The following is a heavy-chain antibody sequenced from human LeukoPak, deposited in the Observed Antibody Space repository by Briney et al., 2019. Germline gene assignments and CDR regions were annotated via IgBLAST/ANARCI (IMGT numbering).Heavy chain of an antibody. CDR3: ARVLTWNWFDP. J-gene: IGHJ5*02. CDR2: IYYSGST. CDR1: GFSISTSNW. D-gene: IGHD4/OR15-4a*01. V-gene: IGHV4-28*03. Sequence: PSETLSLTCAVSGFSISTSNWWAWIRQPPGKGLEWIGYIYYSGSTYYNPSLKSRVTMSVDTPKNQFSLKLNSVTAVDTAVYYCARVLTWNWFDPWGQGTLVTVSS.